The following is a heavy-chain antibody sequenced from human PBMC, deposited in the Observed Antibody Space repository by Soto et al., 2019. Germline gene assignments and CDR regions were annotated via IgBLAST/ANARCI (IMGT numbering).Heavy chain of an antibody. Sequence: ASVKVSCKASGYTFTSYDINWVRQATGQGLEWMGWMNPNSGNTGYAQKFQGRVTMTRNTSISTAYMELSSLRSEDTAVYYCARARIGSPRITGTTNWFDPWGQGTLVTVSS. J-gene: IGHJ5*02. CDR3: ARARIGSPRITGTTNWFDP. V-gene: IGHV1-8*01. CDR2: MNPNSGNT. D-gene: IGHD1-7*01. CDR1: GYTFTSYD.